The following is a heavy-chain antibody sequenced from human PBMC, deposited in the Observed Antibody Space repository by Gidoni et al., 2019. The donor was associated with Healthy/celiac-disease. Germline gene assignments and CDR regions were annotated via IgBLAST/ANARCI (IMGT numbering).Heavy chain of an antibody. V-gene: IGHV3-73*01. CDR2: IRSKANSYAT. J-gene: IGHJ4*02. CDR1: GFTFSGSD. Sequence: EVQLVESGGGLVQPGGSLKLSCAASGFTFSGSDMHWGRQASGKGLEWVGRIRSKANSYATAYAASVKGRFTISRDDSKNTAYLQMNSLKTEDTAVYYCTRRQSMVRGVIIPDYWGQGTLVTVSS. D-gene: IGHD3-10*01. CDR3: TRRQSMVRGVIIPDY.